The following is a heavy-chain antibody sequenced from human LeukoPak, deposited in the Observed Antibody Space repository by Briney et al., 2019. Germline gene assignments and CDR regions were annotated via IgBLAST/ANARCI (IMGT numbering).Heavy chain of an antibody. CDR3: ARGLKSYYYYYMDV. Sequence: SETLSLTCTVSGGSISSYYWSWIRQPPGKGLEWIGYIYYSGSTNYNPSLKSRVTISVDTSKNQFSLKLSSVTAADTAVYYCARGLKSYYYYYMDVWGKGTTVTVSS. V-gene: IGHV4-59*01. J-gene: IGHJ6*03. CDR2: IYYSGST. CDR1: GGSISSYY.